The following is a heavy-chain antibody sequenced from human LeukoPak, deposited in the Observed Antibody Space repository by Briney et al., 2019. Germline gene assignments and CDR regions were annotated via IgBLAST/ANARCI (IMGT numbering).Heavy chain of an antibody. CDR3: AGAGYYDFWSGYVDAFDI. Sequence: SVKVSCRASGGTFSSYAISWVRQAPGQGLEWMGGIIPIFGTANYAQKFQGRVTITTDESTSTAYMELSSLRSEDTAVYYCAGAGYYDFWSGYVDAFDIWGQGTMVTVSS. J-gene: IGHJ3*02. D-gene: IGHD3-3*01. CDR2: IIPIFGTA. CDR1: GGTFSSYA. V-gene: IGHV1-69*05.